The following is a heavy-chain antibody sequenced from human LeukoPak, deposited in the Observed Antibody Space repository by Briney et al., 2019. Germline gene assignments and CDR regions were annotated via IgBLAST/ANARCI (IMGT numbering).Heavy chain of an antibody. D-gene: IGHD2-2*01. Sequence: GASVKVSCKASGYTLTSYDISWVRQAPGQGLEWMGGIIPIFGTANYAQKFQGRVTITADESTSTAYMELSSPRSEDTAVYYCARYSSIAPTDYYYYYMDVWGKGATVTVSS. CDR1: GYTLTSYD. J-gene: IGHJ6*03. CDR2: IIPIFGTA. V-gene: IGHV1-69*13. CDR3: ARYSSIAPTDYYYYYMDV.